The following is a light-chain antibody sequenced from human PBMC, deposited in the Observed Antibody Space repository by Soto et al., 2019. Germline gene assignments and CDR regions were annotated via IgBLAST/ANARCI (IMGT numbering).Light chain of an antibody. Sequence: QSALTQPRSVSGSPGQSVTISCTGTSSDVGGYNFVSWYQQYPGKASKLIIYDVTKGPSGVPDRFSGSKSGNTASLTISGLQTDDEADYYCCSYAGSYTHVFGTGTKVTVL. CDR3: CSYAGSYTHV. CDR2: DVT. V-gene: IGLV2-11*01. J-gene: IGLJ1*01. CDR1: SSDVGGYNF.